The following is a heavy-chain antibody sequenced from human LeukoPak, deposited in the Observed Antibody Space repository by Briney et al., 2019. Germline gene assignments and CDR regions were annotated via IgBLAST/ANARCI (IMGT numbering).Heavy chain of an antibody. V-gene: IGHV1-18*04. CDR2: ISAYNGNT. Sequence: ASVKVSCKASGYTFTDYYLHWVRQAPGQGLEWMGWISAYNGNTNYAQKLQGRVTMTTDTSTSTAYMELRSLRSDDTAVYYCARGSGSYHNWFDPWGQGTLVTVSS. CDR1: GYTFTDYY. J-gene: IGHJ5*02. D-gene: IGHD1-26*01. CDR3: ARGSGSYHNWFDP.